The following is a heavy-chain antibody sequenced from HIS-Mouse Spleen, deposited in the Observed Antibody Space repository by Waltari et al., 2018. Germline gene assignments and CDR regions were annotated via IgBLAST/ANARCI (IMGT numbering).Heavy chain of an antibody. D-gene: IGHD6-13*01. CDR2: IYYSGST. CDR3: AREIPYSSSWYDWYFDL. CDR1: GGSISSSSYY. Sequence: QLQLQESGPGLVKPSDTLSLTCTVSGGSISSSSYYWGWIRQPPGKGLEWIGSIYYSGSTYYNPSLKSRVTISVDTSKNQFSLKLSSGTAADTAVYYCAREIPYSSSWYDWYFDLWGRGTLVTVSS. J-gene: IGHJ2*01. V-gene: IGHV4-39*07.